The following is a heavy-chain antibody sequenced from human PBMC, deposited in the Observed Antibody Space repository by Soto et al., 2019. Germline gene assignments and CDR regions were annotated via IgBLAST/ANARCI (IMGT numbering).Heavy chain of an antibody. CDR3: AKDSGYNYGYFRWFDP. D-gene: IGHD5-18*01. CDR2: IFYSGST. Sequence: SETLSLTCTVSGGSISNYYWSWIRQPPGRGLEWIGHIFYSGSTNYNPALKSRVTISVDTSKSQFSLKLSSVTAADMAVYYCAKDSGYNYGYFRWFDPWGQGTLVTVSS. V-gene: IGHV4-59*01. J-gene: IGHJ5*02. CDR1: GGSISNYY.